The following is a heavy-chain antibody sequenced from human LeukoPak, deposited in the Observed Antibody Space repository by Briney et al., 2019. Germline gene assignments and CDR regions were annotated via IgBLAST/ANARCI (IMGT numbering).Heavy chain of an antibody. J-gene: IGHJ4*02. CDR2: ISGSGVST. D-gene: IGHD6-6*01. CDR1: GFTFRTYA. V-gene: IGHV3-23*01. CDR3: AKDSVSSPTAIDY. Sequence: PGGSLRLSCAASGFTFRTYAMSWVRQAPGKGLEWVSAISGSGVSTYYTDSVNGRFTISRDNSKSTLYLQMDSLSAEDSALYYCAKDSVSSPTAIDYCGQGTLVTGSS.